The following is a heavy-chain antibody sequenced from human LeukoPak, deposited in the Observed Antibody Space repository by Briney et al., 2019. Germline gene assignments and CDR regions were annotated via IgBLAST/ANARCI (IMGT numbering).Heavy chain of an antibody. D-gene: IGHD7-27*01. CDR1: GDSISRNTYH. CDR2: IYYSGSI. Sequence: SETLSLICIVSGDSISRNTYHWGWVRQPPGKGLEWIGTIYYSGSIYYNQSLRGRVALSVDTSKYQFSLKLTSVTAADTAVYYCGRLNTDWGFLFDSWGQGTLVTVSS. J-gene: IGHJ4*02. V-gene: IGHV4-39*01. CDR3: GRLNTDWGFLFDS.